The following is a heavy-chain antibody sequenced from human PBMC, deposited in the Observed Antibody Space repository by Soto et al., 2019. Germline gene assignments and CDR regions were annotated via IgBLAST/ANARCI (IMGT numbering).Heavy chain of an antibody. J-gene: IGHJ4*02. CDR1: GFTFSSYG. CDR2: ISYDGSNK. D-gene: IGHD3-22*01. Sequence: PGGSLRLSCAASGFTFSSYGMHWVRQAPGKGLEWVAVISYDGSNKYYADSVKGRFTISRDNSKNTLYLQMNSLRAEDTAVYYCAKEGGYHLHFDYWGQGTLVTVSS. CDR3: AKEGGYHLHFDY. V-gene: IGHV3-30*18.